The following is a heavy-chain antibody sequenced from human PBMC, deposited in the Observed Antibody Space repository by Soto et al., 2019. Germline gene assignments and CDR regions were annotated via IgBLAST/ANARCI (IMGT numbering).Heavy chain of an antibody. Sequence: HVQLVQSGAEVKKPGASVRISCRASGYSFTSTYVHWVRQAPGQGPEWMGIINPAGGTTYYAQKFQGRLTITSDTSTDTVFMDLNDLTSEDTAVYFCALKVVTYYDNWGQGTLLTVSS. CDR3: ALKVVTYYDN. V-gene: IGHV1-46*01. CDR1: GYSFTSTY. J-gene: IGHJ4*02. D-gene: IGHD2-21*02. CDR2: INPAGGTT.